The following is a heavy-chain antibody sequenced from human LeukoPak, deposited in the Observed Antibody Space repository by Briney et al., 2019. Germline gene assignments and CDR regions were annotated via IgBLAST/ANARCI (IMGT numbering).Heavy chain of an antibody. D-gene: IGHD3-3*01. Sequence: ASVKVSCKASGYTFTSYDINWERQATGQGLEWVGWMNPNSGNTGYAQKFQGRVTMTRNTSISTAYMELSSLRSEETAVYYCARGQVLRFLEWLLPNYYYYGMDVWGQGTTVTVSS. CDR1: GYTFTSYD. V-gene: IGHV1-8*01. J-gene: IGHJ6*02. CDR3: ARGQVLRFLEWLLPNYYYYGMDV. CDR2: MNPNSGNT.